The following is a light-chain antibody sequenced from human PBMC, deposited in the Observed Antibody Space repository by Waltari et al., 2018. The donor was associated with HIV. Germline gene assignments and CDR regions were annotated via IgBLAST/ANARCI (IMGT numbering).Light chain of an antibody. CDR3: QSYDSSLSVWV. CDR2: GNG. J-gene: IGLJ3*02. Sequence: QSVLTQPPSVSGAPGQRVTISCTGSSSNIGRGYDVHWYQPIPGTAPKVLIFGNGDRASGVPDRFAGSKSGTSASLAITGLQAEDEADYYCQSYDSSLSVWVFGGGTKLTVL. CDR1: SSNIGRGYD. V-gene: IGLV1-40*01.